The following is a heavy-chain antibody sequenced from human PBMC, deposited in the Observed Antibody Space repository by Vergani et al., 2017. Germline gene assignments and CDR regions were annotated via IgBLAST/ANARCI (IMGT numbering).Heavy chain of an antibody. J-gene: IGHJ6*03. Sequence: QVQLQESGPGLVKPSKPLPPPSLSLGAPFVINYGAGSRQPPGKGLKGFGYIYYSGRTNYNPPLKSRVTISVDTSKNQFSLKLSSVTAADTAVYYCARHYPGNFLSGYQLHYYYYYYMDVWGKGTTVTVSS. CDR3: ARHYPGNFLSGYQLHYYYYYYMDV. V-gene: IGHV4-59*08. CDR1: GAPFVINY. D-gene: IGHD3-3*01. CDR2: IYYSGRT.